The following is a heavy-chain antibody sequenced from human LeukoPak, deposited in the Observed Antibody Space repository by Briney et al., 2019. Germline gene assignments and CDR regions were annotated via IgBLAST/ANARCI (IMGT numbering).Heavy chain of an antibody. V-gene: IGHV3-33*06. CDR2: IWSDASNK. J-gene: IGHJ4*02. CDR1: GFIFNHHA. CDR3: AKDAQRGFDYSNSLEY. D-gene: IGHD4-11*01. Sequence: GGSLRLSCAASGFIFNHHAMHWVRQAPGKGLEWAAVIWSDASNKFYADSVRGRFTISRDDSRKTVYLQMERMTAEDTAIYYCAKDAQRGFDYSNSLEYWGQGALVTVAS.